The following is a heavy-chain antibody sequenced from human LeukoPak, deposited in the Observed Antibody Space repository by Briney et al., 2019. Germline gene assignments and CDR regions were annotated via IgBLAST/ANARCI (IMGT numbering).Heavy chain of an antibody. J-gene: IGHJ4*02. V-gene: IGHV3-11*06. CDR3: ARSRDGFSYFDY. CDR2: MSSSSSDT. CDR1: GFSFSDYY. Sequence: PGGSLRLSCAASGFSFSDYYMSWIRQAPGKGLEWISYMSSSSSDTNHADPVKGRFTIPRDNAKNSLDLQMNSLRAEDTAVYYCARSRDGFSYFDYWGQGTLVTVSS. D-gene: IGHD5-24*01.